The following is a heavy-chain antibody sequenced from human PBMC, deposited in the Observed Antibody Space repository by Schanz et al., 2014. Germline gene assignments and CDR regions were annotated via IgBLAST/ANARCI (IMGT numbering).Heavy chain of an antibody. CDR1: GFSVGNKY. J-gene: IGHJ4*02. V-gene: IGHV3-66*01. CDR3: ARGGPAYYFDD. Sequence: EVQLVESGGGLVQPGGSLRLSCAASGFSVGNKYMNWVRQAPGMGLEWVSFIYIGGNTYYADSVKGRFTISRDNSKNTVYIQMNSLRAEDTAVYYCARGGPAYYFDDWGQGTLVTVSS. CDR2: IYIGGNT.